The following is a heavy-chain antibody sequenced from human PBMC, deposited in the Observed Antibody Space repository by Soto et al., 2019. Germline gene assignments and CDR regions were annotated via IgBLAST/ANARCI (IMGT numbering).Heavy chain of an antibody. CDR3: ARALVLGVGALSQ. J-gene: IGHJ4*02. CDR2: ISDSGSLT. CDR1: GFTFSAYY. Sequence: QVQLVESGGGLVKPEGSLRLSCAASGFTFSAYYMSWIRQAPGKGLEWVSYISDSGSLTHYGDSVKGRFTISRDNAKASRYLQMGSLRAEDTAIYYCARALVLGVGALSQWGQGTLVTVAS. V-gene: IGHV3-11*01. D-gene: IGHD1-26*01.